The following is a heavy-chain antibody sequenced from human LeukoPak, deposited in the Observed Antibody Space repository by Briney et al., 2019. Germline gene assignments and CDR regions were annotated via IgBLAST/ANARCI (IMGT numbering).Heavy chain of an antibody. CDR3: AKDLHYYGSGSYNQGIDY. D-gene: IGHD3-10*01. CDR2: IRYDGSNK. V-gene: IGHV3-30*02. J-gene: IGHJ4*02. CDR1: GFTFSSYG. Sequence: PGGSLRLSCAASGFTFSSYGMHWVRQAPGKGLEWVAFIRYDGSNKYYADSVKGRFTISRDNSKNTLYLQMNSLRAEGTAVYYCAKDLHYYGSGSYNQGIDYWGQGTLVTVSS.